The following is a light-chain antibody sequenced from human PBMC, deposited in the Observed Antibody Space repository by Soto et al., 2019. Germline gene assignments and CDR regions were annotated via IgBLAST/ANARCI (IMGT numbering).Light chain of an antibody. Sequence: TVLTQSPGTLSLSPGERATLSCRASQNVSSNLLVWYQQHPGQAPRLLIYGASSRATGISDRFTGSGSGTDFTLTITTLEPEDFAVYYCQQYGSSPRTFGLGTKVDIK. CDR2: GAS. CDR1: QNVSSNL. V-gene: IGKV3-20*01. J-gene: IGKJ1*01. CDR3: QQYGSSPRT.